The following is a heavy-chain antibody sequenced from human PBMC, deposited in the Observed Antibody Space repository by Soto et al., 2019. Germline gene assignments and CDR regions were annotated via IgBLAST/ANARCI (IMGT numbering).Heavy chain of an antibody. J-gene: IGHJ5*02. CDR3: TTFIAAADNNWFDP. CDR1: GFTFSNAW. D-gene: IGHD6-13*01. CDR2: IKSKTDGGTT. Sequence: GGSLRLSCAASGFTFSNAWMNWVRQAPGKGLEWVGRIKSKTDGGTTDYAAPVKGRFTISRDDSKNTLYLQMNSLKTEDTAVYYCTTFIAAADNNWFDPWGQGTLVTVSS. V-gene: IGHV3-15*07.